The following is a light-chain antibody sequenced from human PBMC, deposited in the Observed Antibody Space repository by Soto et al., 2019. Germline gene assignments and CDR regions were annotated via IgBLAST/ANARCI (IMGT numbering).Light chain of an antibody. CDR1: QSVGNN. Sequence: EIVLTQSPATLSVYPGERATLSCRASQSVGNNFAWYQQKPGQAPSLLIFATSTRATGVPARFIGSGSGTEFTLTISSLQSEDVAVYYCQQYGDWPLTFGGGAKVEIE. CDR3: QQYGDWPLT. J-gene: IGKJ4*01. V-gene: IGKV3-15*01. CDR2: ATS.